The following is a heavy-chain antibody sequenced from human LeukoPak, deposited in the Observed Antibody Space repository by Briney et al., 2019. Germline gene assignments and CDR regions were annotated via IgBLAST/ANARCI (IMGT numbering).Heavy chain of an antibody. CDR1: GFTLSNYW. J-gene: IGHJ3*02. D-gene: IGHD1-26*01. CDR3: ARSGRGGAFDI. Sequence: GGSLRLSCAGSGFTLSNYWMHWVRQGPGKGLAWVSRIYTDGSRTTYADSAKGRFTISGDNAKNTLYLQMNSLRAENTAVYYCARSGRGGAFDIWGQGTMVTVSS. V-gene: IGHV3-74*03. CDR2: IYTDGSRT.